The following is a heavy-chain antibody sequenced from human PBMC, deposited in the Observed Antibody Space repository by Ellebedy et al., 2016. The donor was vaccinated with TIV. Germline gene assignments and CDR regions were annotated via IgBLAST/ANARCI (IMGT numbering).Heavy chain of an antibody. J-gene: IGHJ4*02. D-gene: IGHD4/OR15-4a*01. CDR1: GFTFSSYA. Sequence: GGSLRLSCAASGFTFSSYAMSWVRQAPGKGLEWVANIKQDGSEKYYVDSVKGRFTISRDNAKNSLYLQMNSLRAEDTALYYCAGKGPNSAAFDYWGQGTLVIVSS. CDR3: AGKGPNSAAFDY. V-gene: IGHV3-7*03. CDR2: IKQDGSEK.